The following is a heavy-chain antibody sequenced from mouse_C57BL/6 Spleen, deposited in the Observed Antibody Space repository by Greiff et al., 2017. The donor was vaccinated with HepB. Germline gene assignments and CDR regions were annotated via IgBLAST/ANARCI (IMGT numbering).Heavy chain of an antibody. D-gene: IGHD2-5*01. CDR1: GYTFTSYW. CDR2: IYPGSGST. J-gene: IGHJ2*01. Sequence: QVQLQQPGAELVKPGASVKMSCKASGYTFTSYWITWVKQRPGQGLEWIGDIYPGSGSTNYNEKFKRKATLTVDTSSSTAYMQLSSLTSEDSAVYYCARVGYYSNYYDYWGQGTTLTVSS. CDR3: ARVGYYSNYYDY. V-gene: IGHV1-55*01.